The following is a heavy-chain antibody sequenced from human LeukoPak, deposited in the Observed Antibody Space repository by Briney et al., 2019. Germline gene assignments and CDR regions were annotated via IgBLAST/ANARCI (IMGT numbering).Heavy chain of an antibody. CDR1: GGSFSGYY. V-gene: IGHV4-34*01. CDR2: INHSGST. Sequence: SETLSLTCAVYGGSFSGYYWSWIRQPPGKGLEWIGEINHSGSTNYNPSLKSRVTISVDTSKNQFSLKLSSVTAADTAVYYCARRRGDFWSGYYPGRWFDPWGQGTLVTVSS. CDR3: ARRRGDFWSGYYPGRWFDP. J-gene: IGHJ5*02. D-gene: IGHD3-3*01.